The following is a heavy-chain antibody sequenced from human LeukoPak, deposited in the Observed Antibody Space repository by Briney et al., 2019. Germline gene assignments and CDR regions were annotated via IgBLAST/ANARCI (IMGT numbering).Heavy chain of an antibody. V-gene: IGHV1-24*01. Sequence: ASVKVSCKVSGYTLTELSMHWVRQAPGKGLEWMGGFDPEDGETIYVQKFQGRVTMTEDTSTDTAYMELSSLRSEDTAVYYCATVIQWGNYYYYYGMDVWGQGTTVTVSS. J-gene: IGHJ6*02. CDR2: FDPEDGET. CDR3: ATVIQWGNYYYYYGMDV. D-gene: IGHD2-8*01. CDR1: GYTLTELS.